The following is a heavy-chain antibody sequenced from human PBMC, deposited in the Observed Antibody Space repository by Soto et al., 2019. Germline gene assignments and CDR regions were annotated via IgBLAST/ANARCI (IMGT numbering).Heavy chain of an antibody. CDR2: MNPNSGNT. CDR1: GYTFTSYD. V-gene: IGHV1-8*01. J-gene: IGHJ6*03. CDR3: AVVPAAIRSYYYYMDV. Sequence: ASVKVSCKASGYTFTSYDINWVRQATGQGLEWMGWMNPNSGNTGYAQKFQGRVTMTRKKHIRKAYMELSSLRSEDTAVYYCAVVPAAIRSYYYYMDVWGKGTTVTVSS. D-gene: IGHD2-2*02.